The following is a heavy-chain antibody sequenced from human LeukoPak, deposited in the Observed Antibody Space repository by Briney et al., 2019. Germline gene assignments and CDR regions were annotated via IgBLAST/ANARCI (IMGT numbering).Heavy chain of an antibody. CDR2: IYPGDSAT. CDR3: ARQGYSSPYSYMDV. J-gene: IGHJ6*03. D-gene: IGHD2-15*01. CDR1: GYSFTSYW. V-gene: IGHV5-51*01. Sequence: KGGASPQICCMGSGYSFTSYWIGWVRQMPGEGLEWMGIIYPGDSATSYSPSFQGQVTISADKSISTACLQWSSLTASDTAMYYCARQGYSSPYSYMDVWGKGTTVTVSS.